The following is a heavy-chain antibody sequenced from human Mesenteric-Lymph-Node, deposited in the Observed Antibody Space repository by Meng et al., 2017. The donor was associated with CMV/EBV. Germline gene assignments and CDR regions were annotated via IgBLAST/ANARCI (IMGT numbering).Heavy chain of an antibody. J-gene: IGHJ4*02. V-gene: IGHV5-51*01. Sequence: SCRTSGYSFNVHWIGWVRRLPGKGLEWMGMIHCGDSRTIYSPFFQGQVTISVDKSISTAYLQWNSLKASDTAMYYCARHYDHSWFGYWGQGTLVTVSS. CDR3: ARHYDHSWFGY. D-gene: IGHD3-16*01. CDR1: GYSFNVHW. CDR2: IHCGDSRT.